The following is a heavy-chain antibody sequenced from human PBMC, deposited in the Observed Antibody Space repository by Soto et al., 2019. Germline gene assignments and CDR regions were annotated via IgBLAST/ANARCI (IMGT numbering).Heavy chain of an antibody. J-gene: IGHJ5*02. CDR3: ARGGLTSRAEWWLDP. CDR1: GYTFTSYS. CDR2: INAGTGYT. Sequence: ASVKVSCRASGYTFTSYSMHWVRQAPGQGLEWMGWINAGTGYTKYSQNFQGRVTITRDSSASTTYMELNSLRSEDTAVYYCARGGLTSRAEWWLDPWGQGTLVTVSS. V-gene: IGHV1-3*01. D-gene: IGHD1-26*01.